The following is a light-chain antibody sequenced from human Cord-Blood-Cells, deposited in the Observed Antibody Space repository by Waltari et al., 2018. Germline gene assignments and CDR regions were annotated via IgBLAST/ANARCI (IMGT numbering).Light chain of an antibody. Sequence: EIVLTQSPGTLSLSPGERATLSCTARQSVSSSYLAWYQQKPGQAPRLLISGASSRATGIPDRFSGSGSGTDFTLTISRLEPEDFAVYYCQQYGSSPPNTFGQGTKLEIK. V-gene: IGKV3-20*01. CDR1: QSVSSSY. CDR3: QQYGSSPPNT. J-gene: IGKJ2*01. CDR2: GAS.